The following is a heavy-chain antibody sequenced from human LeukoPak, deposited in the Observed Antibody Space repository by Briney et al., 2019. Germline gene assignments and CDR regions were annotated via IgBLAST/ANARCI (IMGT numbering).Heavy chain of an antibody. Sequence: ASVPVSCKSSGYTFTGYYMHWVRQAPGQGLEWMGWINPNSGGTNYAQKFQGRVTMTRDTSISTAYMELSRLRSDDTAVYYCASASLPALRFLEWLPFNWGQGTLVTVSS. CDR1: GYTFTGYY. D-gene: IGHD3-3*01. CDR2: INPNSGGT. V-gene: IGHV1-2*02. CDR3: ASASLPALRFLEWLPFN. J-gene: IGHJ4*02.